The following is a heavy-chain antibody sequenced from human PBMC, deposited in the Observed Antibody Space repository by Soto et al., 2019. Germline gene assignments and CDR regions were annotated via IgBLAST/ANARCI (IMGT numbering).Heavy chain of an antibody. CDR3: ANPSSRSGWPLPFDI. CDR1: GFTFSSYA. J-gene: IGHJ3*02. V-gene: IGHV3-23*01. D-gene: IGHD6-19*01. Sequence: GGSLRLSCAASGFTFSSYAMSWVRQAPGKGLEWVSAISGSGGSTYYADSVKGRFTISRDNSKNTLYLQMNSLRAEDTAVYYCANPSSRSGWPLPFDIRGQGTMVTVSS. CDR2: ISGSGGST.